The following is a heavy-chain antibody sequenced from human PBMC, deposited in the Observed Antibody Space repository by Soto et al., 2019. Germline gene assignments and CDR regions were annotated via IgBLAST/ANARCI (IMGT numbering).Heavy chain of an antibody. CDR2: ISSSSYT. CDR3: ARGPPDVLLWFGELSDYYFDY. V-gene: IGHV3-11*06. D-gene: IGHD3-10*01. J-gene: IGHJ4*02. CDR1: GCTFSDYY. Sequence: GGSLRLSCAASGCTFSDYYMSWIRQAPGKGLEWVSYISSSSYTNYADSVKGRFTISRDNAKNSLYLQMNSLRAEDTAVYYCARGPPDVLLWFGELSDYYFDYWGQGTLVTVSS.